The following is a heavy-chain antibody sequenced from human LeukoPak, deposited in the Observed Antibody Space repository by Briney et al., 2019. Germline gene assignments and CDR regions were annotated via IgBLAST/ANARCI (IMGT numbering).Heavy chain of an antibody. J-gene: IGHJ4*02. CDR1: GYTFTSYD. D-gene: IGHD3-10*01. CDR3: ARGDLWFGELLSLDY. CDR2: MNPNSGNT. V-gene: IGHV1-8*03. Sequence: ASVKVSCKASGYTFTSYDITWVRQATGQGLELMGWMNPNSGNTGYAQRFQGRVTITRNTSISTAYMELSSLRSEDTAVYYCARGDLWFGELLSLDYWGQGTLVTVSS.